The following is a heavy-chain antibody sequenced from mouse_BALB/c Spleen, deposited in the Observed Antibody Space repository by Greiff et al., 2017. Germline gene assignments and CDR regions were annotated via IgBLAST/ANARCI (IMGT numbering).Heavy chain of an antibody. D-gene: IGHD1-1*01. J-gene: IGHJ2*01. V-gene: IGHV3-2*02. CDR3: ASSNPSYYYGSPDY. CDR1: GYSITSDYA. Sequence: EVQLVESGPGLVKPSQSLSLTCTVTGYSITSDYAWNWIRQFPGNKLEWMGYISYSGSTSYNPSLKSRISITRDTSKNQFFLQLNSVTTEDTATYYCASSNPSYYYGSPDYWGQGTTLTVSS. CDR2: ISYSGST.